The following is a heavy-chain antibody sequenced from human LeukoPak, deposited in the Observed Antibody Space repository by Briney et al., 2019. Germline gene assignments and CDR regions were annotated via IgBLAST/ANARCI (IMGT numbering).Heavy chain of an antibody. V-gene: IGHV7-4-1*02. CDR2: INTNTGNP. Sequence: ASVKVSCKASGYTFTSYAMNWVRQAPGQGLEWMGWINTNTGNPTYAQGFTGRFVFSLDTSVSTAYLQISSLKAEDTAVYYCARGSPDTAMALDAFDIWGQGTMVTVSS. J-gene: IGHJ3*02. D-gene: IGHD5-18*01. CDR1: GYTFTSYA. CDR3: ARGSPDTAMALDAFDI.